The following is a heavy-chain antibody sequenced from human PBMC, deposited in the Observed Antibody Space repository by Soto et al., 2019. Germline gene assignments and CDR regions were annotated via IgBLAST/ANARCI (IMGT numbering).Heavy chain of an antibody. CDR1: GYTFTSYY. V-gene: IGHV1-46*01. CDR3: ARGYSSSPACGMDV. D-gene: IGHD6-13*01. J-gene: IGHJ6*02. Sequence: QVQLVQSGAEVKKPGASVKVSCKASGYTFTSYYMHWVRQAPGQGLEWMGIINPNGGSTSYAQKFQGRVTMTRDTSTNAGYMELSSLISEDTAVYYCARGYSSSPACGMDVWGQGTTVTVSS. CDR2: INPNGGST.